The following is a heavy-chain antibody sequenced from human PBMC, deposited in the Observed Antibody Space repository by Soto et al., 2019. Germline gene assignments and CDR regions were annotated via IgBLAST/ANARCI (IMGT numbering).Heavy chain of an antibody. CDR2: INHSGST. Sequence: PSETLSLTCAVYGGSFSGYYWSWIRQPPGKGLEWIGEINHSGSTNYNPSLKSRVTISVDTSKNQFSLKLSSVTAADTAVYYCASQQLGGAYFDYWGQGTLVTVSS. V-gene: IGHV4-34*01. CDR3: ASQQLGGAYFDY. CDR1: GGSFSGYY. D-gene: IGHD6-13*01. J-gene: IGHJ4*02.